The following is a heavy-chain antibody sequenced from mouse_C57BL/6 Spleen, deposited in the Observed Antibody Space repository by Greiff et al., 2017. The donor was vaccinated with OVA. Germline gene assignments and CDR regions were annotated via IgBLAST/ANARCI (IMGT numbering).Heavy chain of an antibody. J-gene: IGHJ1*03. CDR3: STRGGGWYFDV. V-gene: IGHV14-4*01. CDR2: IDPENGDT. Sequence: EVQLQQSGAELVRPGASVKLSCTASGFNIKDDYMHWVKQRPEQGLEWIGWIDPENGDTEYASKFKGRATITADTSSNTAYLQLSSLTSEDTAVDYCSTRGGGWYFDVWGTGTTVTVSS. CDR1: GFNIKDDY.